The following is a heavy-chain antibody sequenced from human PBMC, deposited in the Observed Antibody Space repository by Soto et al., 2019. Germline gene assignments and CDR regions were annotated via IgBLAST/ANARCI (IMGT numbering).Heavy chain of an antibody. CDR1: GGSINSSNW. J-gene: IGHJ5*02. CDR2: IYHSGNT. Sequence: QVQLQESGPGLVKPSGTLSLTCAVSGGSINSSNWWTWVRQPPGKGLEWIGNIYHSGNTNYNPSLKSQLSMSVDKSKNQVSLRLSSVTAADTAIYYCAREGPATIAADLSWFDPWGQGTLVTVSS. V-gene: IGHV4-4*02. CDR3: AREGPATIAADLSWFDP. D-gene: IGHD6-13*01.